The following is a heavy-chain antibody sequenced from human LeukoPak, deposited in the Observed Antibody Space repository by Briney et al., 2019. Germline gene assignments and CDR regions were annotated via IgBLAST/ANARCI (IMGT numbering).Heavy chain of an antibody. CDR3: ARVGPPLSGSSGYYLDP. CDR1: GGSISSYY. V-gene: IGHV4-59*01. D-gene: IGHD3-22*01. J-gene: IGHJ5*02. Sequence: PSETLSLTCTVSGGSISSYYWSWIRQPPGKGLEWIGYIYYSGSTNYNPSLKSRVTISVDTSKNQFSLKLSSVTAADTAVYYCARVGPPLSGSSGYYLDPWGQGTLVTVSS. CDR2: IYYSGST.